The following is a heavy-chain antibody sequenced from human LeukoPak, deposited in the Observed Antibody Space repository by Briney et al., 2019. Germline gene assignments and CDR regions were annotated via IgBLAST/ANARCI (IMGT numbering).Heavy chain of an antibody. D-gene: IGHD3-10*01. J-gene: IGHJ4*02. CDR2: ISAYNGNT. CDR1: GYTFTSYG. V-gene: IGHV1-18*04. Sequence: ASVKVSCKASGYTFTSYGISWVRQAPGQGLEWMGWISAYNGNTNYAQKLQGRVTMTTDTSTSTAYMELRSLRSDDTAVYYCARDQYYGSESYYNGGDYWGQGTLVTVSS. CDR3: ARDQYYGSESYYNGGDY.